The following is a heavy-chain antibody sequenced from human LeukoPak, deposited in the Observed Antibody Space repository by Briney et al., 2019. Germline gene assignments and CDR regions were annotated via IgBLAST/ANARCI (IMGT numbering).Heavy chain of an antibody. Sequence: GGSLRLSYAASGFTFSSYWMHWVRQAAGKGLVWVSRISSDGSSTSYADSVKGRFTISRDNAKNSLYLQMNSLRVEDTAVYYCAKGGKWDVTPFDYWGQGTLVTVSS. J-gene: IGHJ4*02. D-gene: IGHD1-26*01. CDR3: AKGGKWDVTPFDY. CDR1: GFTFSSYW. V-gene: IGHV3-74*01. CDR2: ISSDGSST.